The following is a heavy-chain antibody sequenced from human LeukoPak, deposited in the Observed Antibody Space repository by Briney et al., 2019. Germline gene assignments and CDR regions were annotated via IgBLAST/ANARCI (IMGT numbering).Heavy chain of an antibody. V-gene: IGHV3-30*02. D-gene: IGHD4-17*01. CDR3: ASERDYGDSNAFDM. J-gene: IGHJ3*02. CDR1: GFTFSSYA. Sequence: GGSLRLSCAASGFTFSSYAMSWVRQAPGKGLEWVAFIRYDGSSNYYADSVKGRFTISRDNSKNTLYLQMNSLRPEDTAVYYCASERDYGDSNAFDMWGQGTMVTVSS. CDR2: IRYDGSSN.